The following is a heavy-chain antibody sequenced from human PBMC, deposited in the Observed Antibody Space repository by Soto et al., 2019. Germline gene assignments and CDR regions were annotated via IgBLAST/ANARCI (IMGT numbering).Heavy chain of an antibody. Sequence: GGSLRLSCAASGFTFSTYAMNWVRQAPGKGLEWVSAISGGGNKIYYADSVKGRFTISRDDSKNTLYLQMNSLRADDTAVYYCAKGNDNWNYDSAFDIWGQGTRVTVSS. CDR2: ISGGGNKI. V-gene: IGHV3-23*01. CDR1: GFTFSTYA. CDR3: AKGNDNWNYDSAFDI. J-gene: IGHJ3*02. D-gene: IGHD1-7*01.